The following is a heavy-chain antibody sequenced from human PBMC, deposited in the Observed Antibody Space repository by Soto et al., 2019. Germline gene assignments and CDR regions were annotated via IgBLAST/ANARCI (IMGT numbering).Heavy chain of an antibody. V-gene: IGHV4-59*01. CDR1: GVSISSYY. CDR2: IYYSGST. Sequence: SATLSLTCTVSGVSISSYYWSWIRQPPGKGLEWIGYIYYSGSTNYNPSLKSRVTTSVDTSKNQFSLKLSSVTAADTAVYYCARDQRNLRMGVGAYDIWGQGTMVTVSS. D-gene: IGHD3-16*01. J-gene: IGHJ3*02. CDR3: ARDQRNLRMGVGAYDI.